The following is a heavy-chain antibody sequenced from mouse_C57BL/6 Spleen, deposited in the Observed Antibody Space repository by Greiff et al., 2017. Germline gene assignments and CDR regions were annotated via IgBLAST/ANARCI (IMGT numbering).Heavy chain of an antibody. D-gene: IGHD4-1*01. CDR3: AVGRDWDYFDY. J-gene: IGHJ2*01. CDR2: IDPSDSDT. CDR1: GYTFTSYW. Sequence: VQLQQPGAELVRPGSSVKLSCKASGYTFTSYWMHWVKQRPIQGLEWIGNIDPSDSDTHYNQKFKDKATLTVDKSSSTAYMQLSSLTSEDSAVYYCAVGRDWDYFDYWGQGTTLTVSS. V-gene: IGHV1-52*01.